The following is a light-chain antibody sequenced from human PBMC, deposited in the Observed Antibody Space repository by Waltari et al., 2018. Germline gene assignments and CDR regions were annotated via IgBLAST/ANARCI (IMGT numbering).Light chain of an antibody. Sequence: IVLTQSPATLSLSPGERATLSCRASPSISTYLAWYQQKPGQAPRLLISDASYRATGIPARFSGSGSGTDFTLTISSLEPEDFAVYYCQQRSDLPPITFGQGTKVEI. CDR2: DAS. CDR1: PSISTY. CDR3: QQRSDLPPIT. J-gene: IGKJ1*01. V-gene: IGKV3-11*01.